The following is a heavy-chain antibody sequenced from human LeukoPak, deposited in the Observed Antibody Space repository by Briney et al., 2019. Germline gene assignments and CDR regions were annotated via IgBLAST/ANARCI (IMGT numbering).Heavy chain of an antibody. V-gene: IGHV3-11*04. Sequence: GGSLRLSCAASGFTFSDYYMSWIHQAPGKGLEWVSYISFSGSTIYYADSVKGRFTISRDNAKNSLYLQMNSLRAEDTAVYYCARVYDFWSGYFYFDYWGQGTLVTVSS. CDR2: ISFSGSTI. J-gene: IGHJ4*02. CDR1: GFTFSDYY. D-gene: IGHD3-3*01. CDR3: ARVYDFWSGYFYFDY.